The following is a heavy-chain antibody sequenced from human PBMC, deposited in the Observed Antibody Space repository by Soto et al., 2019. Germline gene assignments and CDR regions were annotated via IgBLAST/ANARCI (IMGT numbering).Heavy chain of an antibody. CDR3: AKDGRGPYSSSWYDWFDP. Sequence: GGSLRLSCAASGFTFSNYWMHWVRQIPGQGLLWVSHIDSDGSSTSYADSVKGRFTISRDNSKNTLYLQMNSLRAEDTAVYYCAKDGRGPYSSSWYDWFDPWGQGTLVTVSS. J-gene: IGHJ5*02. D-gene: IGHD6-13*01. CDR2: IDSDGSST. CDR1: GFTFSNYW. V-gene: IGHV3-74*01.